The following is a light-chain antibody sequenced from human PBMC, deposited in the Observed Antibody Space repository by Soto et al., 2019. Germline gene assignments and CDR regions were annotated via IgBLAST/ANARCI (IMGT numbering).Light chain of an antibody. CDR2: DAS. CDR3: QQLTDWPPQWT. Sequence: EVVLTQSPDTLSLPPGERATLSCRASQSISSYLASYQQKPGHAPRLLIYDASSRATGIPARLTGSGSGTDFTLTISSLETEDFAVYYCQQLTDWPPQWTFGQGTKGDIK. CDR1: QSISSY. J-gene: IGKJ1*01. V-gene: IGKV3-11*01.